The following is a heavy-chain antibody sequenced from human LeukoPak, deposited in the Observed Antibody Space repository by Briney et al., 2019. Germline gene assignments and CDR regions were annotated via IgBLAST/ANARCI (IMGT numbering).Heavy chain of an antibody. CDR3: ARRDYYDSSGSPDY. CDR1: GYSISSGYY. J-gene: IGHJ4*02. V-gene: IGHV4-38-2*01. D-gene: IGHD3-22*01. Sequence: SETLSLTCAVSGYSISSGYYWAWIRQSPEKGLEWIGSIYYTGSTYYNPSLKSRVTISLDTSKNQFSLKLSSVTAADTAVYYCARRDYYDSSGSPDYWGQGTLVTVSS. CDR2: IYYTGST.